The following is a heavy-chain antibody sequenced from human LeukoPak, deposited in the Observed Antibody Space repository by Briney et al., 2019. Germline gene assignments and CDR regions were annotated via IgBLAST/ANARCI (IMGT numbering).Heavy chain of an antibody. CDR2: ISSSSSYI. V-gene: IGHV3-21*01. CDR3: ARDSRGMWLRLIRYYYYYYMDV. CDR1: GFTFSSYS. Sequence: GSLRLSCAASGFTFSSYSMNWVRQAPGKGLEWVSSISSSSSYIYYADSVKGRFTISRDNAKNSLYLQMNSLRAEDTAVYYCARDSRGMWLRLIRYYYYYYMDVWGKGTTVTVSS. J-gene: IGHJ6*03. D-gene: IGHD5-12*01.